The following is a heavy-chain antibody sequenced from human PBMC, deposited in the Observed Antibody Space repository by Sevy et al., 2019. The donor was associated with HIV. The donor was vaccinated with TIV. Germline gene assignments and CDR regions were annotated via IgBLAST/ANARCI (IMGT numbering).Heavy chain of an antibody. CDR2: INHSGST. CDR1: GGSFSGYY. CDR3: ARGVAGRFQH. V-gene: IGHV4-34*01. Sequence: SETLSLTCAVYGGSFSGYYWSWIRQPPGKGLEWIGEINHSGSTNYNPSLKSRVTISVDTSKNQFSLKLSSVTAADTAVYYCARGVAGRFQHWGQRTVVTVSS. D-gene: IGHD6-19*01. J-gene: IGHJ1*01.